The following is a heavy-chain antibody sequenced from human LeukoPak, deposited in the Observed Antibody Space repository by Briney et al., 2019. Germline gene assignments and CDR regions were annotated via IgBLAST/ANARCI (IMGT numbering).Heavy chain of an antibody. CDR1: GDSVSNNNAA. Sequence: SQTLSLTCAISGDSVSNNNAAWTWIRQSPSRGIEWLGRTYYRSKWYNDYAVSVKSRITINPDTSKNQFSLQLNSVTPEDTAVYYCAGDRESSVWFLEYWGQGTLVTVSS. CDR3: AGDRESSVWFLEY. CDR2: TYYRSKWYN. V-gene: IGHV6-1*01. D-gene: IGHD5/OR15-5a*01. J-gene: IGHJ4*02.